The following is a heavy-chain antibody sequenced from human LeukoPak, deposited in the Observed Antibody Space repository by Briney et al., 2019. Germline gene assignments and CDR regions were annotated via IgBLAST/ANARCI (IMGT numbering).Heavy chain of an antibody. V-gene: IGHV4-31*03. CDR2: IYYSGST. Sequence: SQTLSLTCTVSGGSISSGGYYWSWIRQHPGKGLEWIGYIYYSGSTDYNPSLTSRVTMSVDMSKNQFSLKLTSVTAADTAVYYCARHITGTTFYYYGMNVWGQGTTVTVSS. CDR1: GGSISSGGYY. D-gene: IGHD1-20*01. CDR3: ARHITGTTFYYYGMNV. J-gene: IGHJ6*02.